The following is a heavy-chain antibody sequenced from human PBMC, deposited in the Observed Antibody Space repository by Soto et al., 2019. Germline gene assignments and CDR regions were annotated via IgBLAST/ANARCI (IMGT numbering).Heavy chain of an antibody. V-gene: IGHV4-39*01. CDR1: GGSISSSSYY. CDR2: IYYSGST. CDR3: ANIGPYRKGWFDP. Sequence: QLQLQESGPGLVKPSETLSLTCTVSGGSISSSSYYWGWIRQPPGKGLEWIGSIYYSGSTYYNPSLKSRVTISVDTSKTQFSLKLSSVTAADTAVYYCANIGPYRKGWFDPWGQGTLVTVSS. J-gene: IGHJ5*02. D-gene: IGHD2-15*01.